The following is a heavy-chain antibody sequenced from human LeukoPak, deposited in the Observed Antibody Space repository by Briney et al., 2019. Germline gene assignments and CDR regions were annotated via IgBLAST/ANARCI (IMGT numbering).Heavy chain of an antibody. J-gene: IGHJ6*02. V-gene: IGHV3-23*01. CDR3: ARETDGMDV. CDR2: ISGSGGST. CDR1: GFTFSSYA. Sequence: GGSLRLSCAASGFTFSSYAMSWVRQAPGKGLEWVSAISGSGGSTYYADSVKGRFTISRDNSKSTLSLQMNSLSPEDTAVYYCARETDGMDVWGQGTTVTVSS. D-gene: IGHD2-21*02.